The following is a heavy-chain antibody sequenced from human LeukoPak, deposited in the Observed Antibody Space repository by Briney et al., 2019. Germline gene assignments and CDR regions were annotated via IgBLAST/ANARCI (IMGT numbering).Heavy chain of an antibody. CDR1: GYTFTSYG. V-gene: IGHV7-4-1*02. Sequence: GASVKVSCKASGYTFTSYGISWVRQAPGQGLEWMGWINTNTGNPTYAQGFTGRFVFSLDTSVSTAYLQISSLKAEDTAVYYCATTLDNWELLDVFDYWGQGTLVTVSS. J-gene: IGHJ4*02. D-gene: IGHD1-26*01. CDR2: INTNTGNP. CDR3: ATTLDNWELLDVFDY.